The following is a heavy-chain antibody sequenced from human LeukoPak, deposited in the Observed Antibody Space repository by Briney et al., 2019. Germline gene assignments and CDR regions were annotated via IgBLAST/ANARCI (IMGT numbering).Heavy chain of an antibody. CDR1: GGSISSYY. V-gene: IGHV4-4*07. CDR3: ARDSGTTGEVKFDP. CDR2: IYTSGSI. Sequence: MPSETLSLTCTVSGGSISSYYWSWLRQPAGKGLEWLGRIYTSGSITYTPSIKSRVSMSVDTSKKQFSLKLSSVTAEDTAVYYCARDSGTTGEVKFDPWGQGTLVTVSS. D-gene: IGHD3-10*01. J-gene: IGHJ5*02.